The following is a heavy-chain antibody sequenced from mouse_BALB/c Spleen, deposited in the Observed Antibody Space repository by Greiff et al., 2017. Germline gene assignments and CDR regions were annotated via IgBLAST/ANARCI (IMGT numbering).Heavy chain of an antibody. CDR3: ATRGITVYAMDY. J-gene: IGHJ4*01. CDR1: GYTFTDYY. Sequence: QVQLQQSGAELARPGASVKLSCKASGYTFTDYYINWVKQRTGQGLEWIGEIYPGSGNTYYNEKFKGKATLTADKSSSTAYMQLSSLTSEDSAVYFCATRGITVYAMDYWGQGTSVTVSS. V-gene: IGHV1-77*01. D-gene: IGHD1-1*01. CDR2: IYPGSGNT.